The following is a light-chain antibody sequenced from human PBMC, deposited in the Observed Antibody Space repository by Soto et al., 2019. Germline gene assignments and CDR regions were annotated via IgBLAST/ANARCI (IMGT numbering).Light chain of an antibody. J-gene: IGLJ2*01. Sequence: QSVLTQPASVSGSPGQSITISCTGTSSDIGIYDLVSWYQQHPGRAPKLIIYQVNKRPSGVSYRFSASKSGNTASLTISGLQAEDEADYYCCSYIGFNTMIFGGGTKLTVL. CDR3: CSYIGFNTMI. V-gene: IGLV2-23*02. CDR2: QVN. CDR1: SSDIGIYDL.